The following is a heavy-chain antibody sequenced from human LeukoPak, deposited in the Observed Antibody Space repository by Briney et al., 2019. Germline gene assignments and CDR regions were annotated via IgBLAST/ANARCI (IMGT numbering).Heavy chain of an antibody. CDR3: ARAPRQDYYDSSGYPRMDAFDI. CDR2: ISSSSSYI. J-gene: IGHJ3*02. Sequence: GGSLRLSCAASGFTFSSYSMNWVRQAPGKGLEWVSSISSSSSYIYYADSVKGRFAISRDNAKNSLYLQMNSLRAEDTAVYYCARAPRQDYYDSSGYPRMDAFDIWGQGTMVTVSS. CDR1: GFTFSSYS. D-gene: IGHD3-22*01. V-gene: IGHV3-21*01.